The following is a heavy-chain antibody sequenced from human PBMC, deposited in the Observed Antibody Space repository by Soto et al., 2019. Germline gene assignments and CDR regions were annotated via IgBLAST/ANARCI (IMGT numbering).Heavy chain of an antibody. CDR2: VYFTGST. CDR1: GGSISSDTYY. J-gene: IGHJ4*02. D-gene: IGHD1-26*01. V-gene: IGHV4-39*01. Sequence: SETLSLTCSVSGGSISSDTYYWAWIRQPPGKGLEWIGSVYFTGSTYYTPSLKYRLAISVDTSRNQLSLKMDSVTAADTAVYYCGVFSDHEWEHHSDFWGTGSRLTVPS. CDR3: GVFSDHEWEHHSDF.